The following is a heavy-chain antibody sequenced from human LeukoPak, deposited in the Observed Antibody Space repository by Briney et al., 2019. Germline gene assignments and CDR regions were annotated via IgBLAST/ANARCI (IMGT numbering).Heavy chain of an antibody. CDR1: GGSISNYY. V-gene: IGHV4-59*08. J-gene: IGHJ5*02. D-gene: IGHD1-26*01. CDR3: ARRGGSGSSYCFDP. Sequence: SETVSLTCTVSGGSISNYYWSWIRHPPGKGLEEIGYVSASGSTKYNPSLNSRVTMSLDTSKSQFSLRLSSVTVADTAVYYCARRGGSGSSYCFDPWGQGTLVTVSS. CDR2: VSASGST.